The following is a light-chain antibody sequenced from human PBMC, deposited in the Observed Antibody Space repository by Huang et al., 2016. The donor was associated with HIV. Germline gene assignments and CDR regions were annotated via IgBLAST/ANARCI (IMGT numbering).Light chain of an antibody. J-gene: IGKJ2*01. CDR3: QQYKNWPPYT. Sequence: ETVMTQSPPTLSVSPGERATLSCRASQSVGSNLAWYQQKRGQAPRLLIYDVSTRATGVPARVSGSGSGTEFTLTISSLQSEDVATYCCQQYKNWPPYTFGQGTNLEIK. CDR1: QSVGSN. CDR2: DVS. V-gene: IGKV3-15*01.